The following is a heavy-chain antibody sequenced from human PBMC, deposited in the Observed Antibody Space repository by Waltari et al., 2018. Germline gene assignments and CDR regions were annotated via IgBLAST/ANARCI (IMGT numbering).Heavy chain of an antibody. D-gene: IGHD3-3*02. Sequence: QVQLQESGPGLVKPSEPLHLPCTVSGGSISTYYWPCIRPPPGTGLEWIGYIYYSGSTHYNPSLKSRLTMSVDTSKNQFSLRLSSVTAADTAVYYCARGSFGVVIRSVYYYMDVWGKGTTVTVSS. V-gene: IGHV4-59*01. CDR2: IYYSGST. CDR1: GGSISTYY. J-gene: IGHJ6*03. CDR3: ARGSFGVVIRSVYYYMDV.